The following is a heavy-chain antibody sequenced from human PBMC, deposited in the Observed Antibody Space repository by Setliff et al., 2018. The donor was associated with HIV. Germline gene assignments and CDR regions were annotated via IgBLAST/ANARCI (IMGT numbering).Heavy chain of an antibody. J-gene: IGHJ6*03. Sequence: PGESLKISCAASGFTFSDCYMSWIRQAPGKGLEWVSYISSRGTTIYYADSVKGRFTISRDNAKKSLYLQMSSLRVEDTAVYYCTRAQREDFSDYYYMDVWGKGTTVTVSS. CDR3: TRAQREDFSDYYYMDV. V-gene: IGHV3-11*04. CDR1: GFTFSDCY. CDR2: ISSRGTTI. D-gene: IGHD6-25*01.